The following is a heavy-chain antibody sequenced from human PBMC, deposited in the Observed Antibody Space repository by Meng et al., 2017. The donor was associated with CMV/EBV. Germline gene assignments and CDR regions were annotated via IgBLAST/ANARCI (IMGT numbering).Heavy chain of an antibody. V-gene: IGHV3-21*01. D-gene: IGHD4-11*01. CDR1: GFTFSSYS. Sequence: GSLRLSCAASGFTFSSYSMNWVRQAPGKGLEWVSSISSSSSYIYYADSVKGRFTISRDNAKNSLYLQMNSLRAEDTAVYYCAVTTYYYYGMDVWGQGTTVTVSS. J-gene: IGHJ6*02. CDR2: ISSSSSYI. CDR3: AVTTYYYYGMDV.